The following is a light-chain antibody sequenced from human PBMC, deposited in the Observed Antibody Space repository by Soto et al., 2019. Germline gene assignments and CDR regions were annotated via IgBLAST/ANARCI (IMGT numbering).Light chain of an antibody. V-gene: IGLV2-23*02. J-gene: IGLJ1*01. Sequence: QSALTEPASVSGSPGQSITIPCTGTSGDVGGYNLVSWYQQHPGKAPKLMIYEVTERPSGVSNRFSGSKSGNTASLTISVLQPDDEADYYCCSYAGNSEVFGTGTKVTVL. CDR2: EVT. CDR3: CSYAGNSEV. CDR1: SGDVGGYNL.